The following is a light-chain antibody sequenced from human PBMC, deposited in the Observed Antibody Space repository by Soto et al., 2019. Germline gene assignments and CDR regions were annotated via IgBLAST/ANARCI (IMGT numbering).Light chain of an antibody. CDR3: QKYNSAPRT. Sequence: DVQMTQSPSSLSASVGDRVTITCRASQGIGKYLAWYQQKPGKVPKLLVHGASTLHSGVPSRFSGSGSWTEFTLTISSLQPEDVATYYCQKYNSAPRTFGQGTKVDIK. CDR2: GAS. J-gene: IGKJ1*01. CDR1: QGIGKY. V-gene: IGKV1-27*01.